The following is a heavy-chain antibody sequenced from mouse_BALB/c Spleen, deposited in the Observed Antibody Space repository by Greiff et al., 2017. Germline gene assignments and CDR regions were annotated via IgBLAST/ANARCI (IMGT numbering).Heavy chain of an antibody. D-gene: IGHD2-2*01. CDR2: IDPENGDT. J-gene: IGHJ4*01. V-gene: IGHV14-4*02. CDR1: GFNIKDYY. Sequence: EVKLMESGAELVRSGASVKLSCTASGFNIKDYYMHWVKQRPEQGLEWIGWIDPENGDTEYAPKFQGKATMTADTSSNTAYLQLSSLTSEDTAVYYCNAYYGYLYAMDYWGQGTSVTVSS. CDR3: NAYYGYLYAMDY.